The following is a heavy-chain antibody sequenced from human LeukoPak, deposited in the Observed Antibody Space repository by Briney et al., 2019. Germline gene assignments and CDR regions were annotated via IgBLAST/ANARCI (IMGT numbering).Heavy chain of an antibody. CDR2: ISSSGNTI. CDR1: EFTFTSYE. CDR3: ARGPPYGV. D-gene: IGHD4-17*01. Sequence: GGSLRLSCAASEFTFTSYELNWVRQAPGXGLEWVSYISSSGNTISYADSVKGRFTISRDNAKNSLYLQVISLRAEDTAVYYCARGPPYGVWGQGTLVTVSS. J-gene: IGHJ4*02. V-gene: IGHV3-48*03.